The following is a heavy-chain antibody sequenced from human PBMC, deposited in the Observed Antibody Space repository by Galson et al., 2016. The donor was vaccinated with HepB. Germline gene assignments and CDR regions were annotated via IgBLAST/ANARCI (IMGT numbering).Heavy chain of an antibody. CDR3: AKDSVSGSYSPYFFDY. CDR1: GFTFRNYV. D-gene: IGHD1-26*01. Sequence: SLRLSCAASGFTFRNYVMSWVRQAPGKGLEWISAISGSGAITNYADSVKGRFTISRDNSKNTLYLQMNSLRVGDTAVYYCAKDSVSGSYSPYFFDYWGQGILVTVSS. CDR2: ISGSGAIT. J-gene: IGHJ4*02. V-gene: IGHV3-23*01.